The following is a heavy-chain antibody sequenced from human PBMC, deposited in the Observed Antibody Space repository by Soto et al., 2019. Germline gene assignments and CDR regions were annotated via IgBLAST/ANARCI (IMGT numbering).Heavy chain of an antibody. J-gene: IGHJ4*02. CDR3: AKAPYRGCISTSCYLDY. Sequence: GGSLRLSCAASGFTFSSYGMHWVRQAPGKGLEWVAVISYDGSNKYYADSVKGRFTISRDNSKNTLYLQMNSLRAEDTAVYYCAKAPYRGCISTSCYLDYWGQGTLVTVSS. D-gene: IGHD2-2*01. CDR2: ISYDGSNK. V-gene: IGHV3-30*18. CDR1: GFTFSSYG.